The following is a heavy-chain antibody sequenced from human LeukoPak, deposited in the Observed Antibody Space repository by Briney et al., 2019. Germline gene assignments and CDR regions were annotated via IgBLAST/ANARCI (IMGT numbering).Heavy chain of an antibody. Sequence: GGSLRLSCAASGFTFSSYSMNWVRQAPGKGLEWVSSISSSGSYIYYADSVKGRFTISRDNAKNSLYLQVNSLSAEDTAVYYGAGDAYCGGDCQQPQYYFDCWGQGTLVTVSS. V-gene: IGHV3-21*01. D-gene: IGHD2-21*02. CDR3: AGDAYCGGDCQQPQYYFDC. CDR2: ISSSGSYI. J-gene: IGHJ4*02. CDR1: GFTFSSYS.